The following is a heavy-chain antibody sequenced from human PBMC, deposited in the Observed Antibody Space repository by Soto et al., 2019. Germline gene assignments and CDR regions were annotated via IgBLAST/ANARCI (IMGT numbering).Heavy chain of an antibody. Sequence: ASVKVSCKASGYTFTTYSMHWVRQAPGQRLEWMGWINAGNGNTRYSQKFQGRVTITRDTSASTAYMELSSLRSEDTAVYYCARGYCSGGSCYSWFDPWG. CDR2: INAGNGNT. CDR1: GYTFTTYS. D-gene: IGHD2-15*01. J-gene: IGHJ5*02. CDR3: ARGYCSGGSCYSWFDP. V-gene: IGHV1-3*01.